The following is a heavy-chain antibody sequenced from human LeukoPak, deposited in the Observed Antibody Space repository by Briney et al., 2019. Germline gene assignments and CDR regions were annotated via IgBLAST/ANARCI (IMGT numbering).Heavy chain of an antibody. Sequence: SETLSLTCTVSGGSISSYYWSWIRQPPGKGLEWIGYIYYSGSTNYNPSLKSRVTISVDTSKNQFSLKLSSVTAADTAVYYCVGVEYYDSSGYYFDYWGQGTLVTVSS. J-gene: IGHJ4*02. CDR1: GGSISSYY. CDR2: IYYSGST. D-gene: IGHD3-22*01. CDR3: VGVEYYDSSGYYFDY. V-gene: IGHV4-59*01.